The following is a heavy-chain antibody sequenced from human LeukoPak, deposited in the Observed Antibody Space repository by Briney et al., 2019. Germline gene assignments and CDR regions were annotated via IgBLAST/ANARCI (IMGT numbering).Heavy chain of an antibody. CDR3: AGPPRNDYGA. D-gene: IGHD4-17*01. V-gene: IGHV4-59*01. J-gene: IGHJ5*02. Sequence: SETLSLTCTVSGAYFTNYYWSFIRQPPGKGLEWIGFSSYNGNTNYNPSLKSRVTISLDMSKNQFSLRLNSVTAADTAVYYCAGPPRNDYGAWGQGTLVTVSS. CDR2: SSYNGNT. CDR1: GAYFTNYY.